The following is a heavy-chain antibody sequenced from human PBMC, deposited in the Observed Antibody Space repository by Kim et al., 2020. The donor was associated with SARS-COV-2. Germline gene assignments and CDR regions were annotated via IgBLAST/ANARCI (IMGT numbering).Heavy chain of an antibody. J-gene: IGHJ2*01. V-gene: IGHV1-18*04. CDR3: ARGGSTNEFGELTGYWYFDL. Sequence: ASVKVSCKASGYTFTSYGISWVRQAPGQGLEWMGWISAYNGNTNYAQKLQGRVTMTTDTSTSTAYMELRSLRSDDTAVYYCARGGSTNEFGELTGYWYFDLWGRGTLVTVSS. CDR2: ISAYNGNT. D-gene: IGHD3-10*01. CDR1: GYTFTSYG.